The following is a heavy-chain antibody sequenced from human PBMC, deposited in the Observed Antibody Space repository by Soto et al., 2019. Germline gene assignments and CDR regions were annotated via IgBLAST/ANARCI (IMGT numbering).Heavy chain of an antibody. CDR1: GYSFSSYW. D-gene: IGHD2-21*01. CDR3: ARQNSHYYYYGMDV. CDR2: IDPSDSYT. V-gene: IGHV5-10-1*01. J-gene: IGHJ6*02. Sequence: GESLKISCKGSGYSFSSYWITWVRQLPGKGLEWMGRIDPSDSYTNYSPSFQGHVTISADKSISTAYLQWSSLKASDTAMYYCARQNSHYYYYGMDVWGQGTTVTVSS.